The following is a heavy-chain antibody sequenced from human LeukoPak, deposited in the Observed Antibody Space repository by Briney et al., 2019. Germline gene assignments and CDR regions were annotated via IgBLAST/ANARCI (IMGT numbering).Heavy chain of an antibody. D-gene: IGHD1-26*01. CDR2: IYYNGIT. CDR1: GGSISSYY. J-gene: IGHJ2*01. Sequence: SETLSLTCTVSGGSISSYYWSWIRQPPGERVEWIGYIYYNGITNYNPSLKSRVTISVDTSKNQFSLKLSSLTAADTAVYYCARLRGSYSRSCYFDLWGRGTLVTVSS. V-gene: IGHV4-59*08. CDR3: ARLRGSYSRSCYFDL.